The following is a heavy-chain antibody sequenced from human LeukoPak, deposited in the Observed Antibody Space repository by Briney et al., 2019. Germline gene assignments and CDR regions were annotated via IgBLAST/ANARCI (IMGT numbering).Heavy chain of an antibody. V-gene: IGHV4-59*01. CDR2: IYYSGST. D-gene: IGHD3-9*01. J-gene: IGHJ5*02. Sequence: TSETLSLTCTVSGGSISSYYWSWIRQPPGKGLEWIGYIYYSGSTNYNPSLKSRVTISVDTSKNQFSLELSSVTAADTAVYYCARVETPVLRYFDWLSPNWFDPWGQGTLVTVSS. CDR1: GGSISSYY. CDR3: ARVETPVLRYFDWLSPNWFDP.